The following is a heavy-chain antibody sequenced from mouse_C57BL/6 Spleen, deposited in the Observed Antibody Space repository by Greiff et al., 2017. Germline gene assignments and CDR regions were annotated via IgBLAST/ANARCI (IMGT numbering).Heavy chain of an antibody. CDR3: AREGGITTVVAKDY. CDR1: GYTFTSYG. V-gene: IGHV1-81*01. J-gene: IGHJ2*01. CDR2: IYPRSGNT. Sequence: VQLQQSGAELARPGASVKLSCKASGYTFTSYGISWVKQRTGQGLEWIGEIYPRSGNTYYNEKFKGKATLTADKSSSTAYMELRSLTSEDSAVYFCAREGGITTVVAKDYWGQGTTLTVSS. D-gene: IGHD1-1*01.